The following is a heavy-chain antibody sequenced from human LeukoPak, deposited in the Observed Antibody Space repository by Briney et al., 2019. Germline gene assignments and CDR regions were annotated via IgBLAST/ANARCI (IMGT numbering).Heavy chain of an antibody. CDR3: ARVMEGDYGAMDV. D-gene: IGHD3-3*01. V-gene: IGHV4-59*01. J-gene: IGHJ6*02. CDR2: IYYSGSA. CDR1: GGSIRSYY. Sequence: SETLSLTCTVSGGSIRSYYWSWIRQPPGKGLEWIGYIYYSGSATYNSSLKSRVTISVDTSKNQYSLKLNSVTAADTAVYYRARVMEGDYGAMDVWGQGTTVTVFS.